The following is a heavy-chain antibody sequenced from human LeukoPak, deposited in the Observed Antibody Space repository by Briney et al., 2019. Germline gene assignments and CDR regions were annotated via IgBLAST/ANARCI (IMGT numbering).Heavy chain of an antibody. CDR3: ARGPLVFGELPYGMDV. J-gene: IGHJ6*02. Sequence: PSETLSLTCTVSGGSVSSGNYYCSSIRQPPGKGLEWIGYIHYSGGTYFNPSLKSRVTMSVDTSKNQFSLKLSSVTAADTAVYYCARGPLVFGELPYGMDVWGQGTTITVSS. V-gene: IGHV4-30-4*01. CDR1: GGSVSSGNYY. D-gene: IGHD3-10*02. CDR2: IHYSGGT.